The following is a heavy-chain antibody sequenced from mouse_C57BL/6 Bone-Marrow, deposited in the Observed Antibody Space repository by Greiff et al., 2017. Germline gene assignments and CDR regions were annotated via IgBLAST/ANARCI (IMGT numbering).Heavy chain of an antibody. CDR2: ILPSIGRT. Sequence: QVQLKESGSELRSPGSSVKLSCTDFDSEVFPIAYMSWVRQKPGHGFECVGGILPSIGRTIYGEKFEDKATLDADTLSNTAYLELNSLTSEDSAIYYCAREGPGLYAMDYWGQGTSVTVSS. V-gene: IGHV15-2*01. D-gene: IGHD3-1*01. CDR3: AREGPGLYAMDY. CDR1: DSEVFPIAY. J-gene: IGHJ4*01.